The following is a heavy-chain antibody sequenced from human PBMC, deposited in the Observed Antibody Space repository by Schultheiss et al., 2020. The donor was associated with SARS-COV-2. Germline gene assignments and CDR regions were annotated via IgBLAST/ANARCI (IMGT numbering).Heavy chain of an antibody. J-gene: IGHJ4*02. V-gene: IGHV3-15*01. CDR2: IKSKTDGGTT. CDR1: GFTFSNAW. Sequence: GGSLRLSCAASGFTFSNAWMSWVRQAPGKGLEWVGRIKSKTDGGTTDYAAPVKGRFTISRDDSKNTLYLQMNSLRAEDTAVYYCAKVMIVVVKGLFDYWGQGTLVTVSS. CDR3: AKVMIVVVKGLFDY. D-gene: IGHD3-22*01.